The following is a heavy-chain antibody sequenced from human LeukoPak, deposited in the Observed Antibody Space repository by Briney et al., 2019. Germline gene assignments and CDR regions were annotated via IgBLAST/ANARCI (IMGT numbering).Heavy chain of an antibody. Sequence: GGSLRLSRAASGFTFSDYYMSWIRQAPGKGLEWVSYISSSGSTIYYADSVKGRFTISRDNAKNSLYLQMNSLRAEDTAVYYCARDPQSPDYYDSSGYYERLDYWGQGTLVTVSS. D-gene: IGHD3-22*01. CDR3: ARDPQSPDYYDSSGYYERLDY. CDR2: ISSSGSTI. CDR1: GFTFSDYY. V-gene: IGHV3-11*01. J-gene: IGHJ4*02.